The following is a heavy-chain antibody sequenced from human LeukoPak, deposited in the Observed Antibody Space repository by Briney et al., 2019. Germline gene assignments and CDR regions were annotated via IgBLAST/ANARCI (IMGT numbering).Heavy chain of an antibody. V-gene: IGHV1-46*01. CDR3: AGAVAGIVDY. CDR1: GYTFTSYY. J-gene: IGHJ4*02. CDR2: INPSGGST. D-gene: IGHD6-19*01. Sequence: ASVKVSCKASGYTFTSYYMHWVRQAPGQGLEWMGIINPSGGSTSYAQKFQGRVTMTRDTSTSTVYMELCSLRSEDTAVYYCAGAVAGIVDYWGQGTLVTVSS.